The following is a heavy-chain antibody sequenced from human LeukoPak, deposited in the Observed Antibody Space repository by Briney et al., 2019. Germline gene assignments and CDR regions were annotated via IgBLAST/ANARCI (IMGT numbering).Heavy chain of an antibody. V-gene: IGHV3-23*01. Sequence: PGGSLRLSCAVSGFSFSSYAMSWVRQAPGKGLEWVSTVSETGDGTYYADSVKGRFIISRDNSKNTFYLQMDSLRADDTAMYYCARELHSSGWYEDYWGQGTLVTVSS. CDR3: ARELHSSGWYEDY. D-gene: IGHD6-19*01. CDR2: VSETGDGT. CDR1: GFSFSSYA. J-gene: IGHJ4*02.